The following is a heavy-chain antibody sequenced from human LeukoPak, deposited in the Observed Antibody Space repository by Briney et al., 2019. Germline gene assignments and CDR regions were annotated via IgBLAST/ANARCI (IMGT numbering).Heavy chain of an antibody. CDR2: ISAYNGNT. CDR1: SYTLTSYG. J-gene: IGHJ5*02. Sequence: GAPGKVCCKASSYTLTSYGISWMRQASGPGLAWMGWISAYNGNTNYAQKLQGRVTMTTDTSTSTAYMELRSLRSDDTAVYYCARDVSLPRWFDPWGQGTLVTVSS. CDR3: ARDVSLPRWFDP. V-gene: IGHV1-18*01.